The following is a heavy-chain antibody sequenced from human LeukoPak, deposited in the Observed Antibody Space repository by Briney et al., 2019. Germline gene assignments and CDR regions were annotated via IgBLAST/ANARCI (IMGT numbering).Heavy chain of an antibody. J-gene: IGHJ4*02. D-gene: IGHD3-10*01. CDR3: ARDLDPRGVIIGY. V-gene: IGHV3-20*04. CDR2: INWNGGST. Sequence: GGSLRLSCAASGFTFRTYSMNWVRQAPGKGLVWVSGINWNGGSTGYADSVKGRFTISSGNAKNSLYLQMNSLRAEDTALYYCARDLDPRGVIIGYWGQGTLVTVSS. CDR1: GFTFRTYS.